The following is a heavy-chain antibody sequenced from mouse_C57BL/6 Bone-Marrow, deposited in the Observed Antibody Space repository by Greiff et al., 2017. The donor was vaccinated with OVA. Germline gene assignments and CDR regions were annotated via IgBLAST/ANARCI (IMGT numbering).Heavy chain of an antibody. Sequence: VQLQQSGAELVRPGTSVKVSCKASGYAFTNYLIEWVKQRPGQGLEWIGVINPGSGGTNYNEKFKGKATLTADKSSSTAYMQLSSLTSEDSAVYFCARRLGLDYWGQGTTLTVSS. CDR1: GYAFTNYL. J-gene: IGHJ2*01. CDR3: ARRLGLDY. V-gene: IGHV1-54*01. D-gene: IGHD4-1*01. CDR2: INPGSGGT.